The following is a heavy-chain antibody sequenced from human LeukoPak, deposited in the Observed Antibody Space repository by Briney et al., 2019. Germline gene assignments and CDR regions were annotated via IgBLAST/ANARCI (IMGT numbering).Heavy chain of an antibody. J-gene: IGHJ4*02. V-gene: IGHV3-7*01. CDR3: GRLPGELPPGDY. CDR1: GITLSYCW. Sequence: PGGSLRLCWAAAGITLSYCWVRWRRQAPGKGLEWVANINQDGSEKYYVDSMKGRFTISRDNAKNSLYPEMNSLRAEVPAEDYCGRLPGELPPGDYWGQETLVTVSS. D-gene: IGHD1-26*01. CDR2: INQDGSEK.